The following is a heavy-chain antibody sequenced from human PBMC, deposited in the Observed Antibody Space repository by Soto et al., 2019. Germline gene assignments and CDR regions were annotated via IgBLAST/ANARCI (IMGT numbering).Heavy chain of an antibody. Sequence: PGGSLRLSCAASGFTFSSYGMHWVRQAPGKGLGWVAVISYDGSNKYYADSVKGRFTISRDNSKNTLYLQMNSLRAEDTAVYYCAKDGVPAAMLEYYYYGMDVWGQGTTVTVSS. CDR2: ISYDGSNK. CDR1: GFTFSSYG. CDR3: AKDGVPAAMLEYYYYGMDV. J-gene: IGHJ6*02. D-gene: IGHD2-2*01. V-gene: IGHV3-30*18.